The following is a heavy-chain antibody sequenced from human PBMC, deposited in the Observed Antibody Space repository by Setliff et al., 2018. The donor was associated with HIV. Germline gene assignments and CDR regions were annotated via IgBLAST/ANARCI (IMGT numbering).Heavy chain of an antibody. CDR2: ISSRGSTI. D-gene: IGHD4-17*01. V-gene: IGHV3-48*04. J-gene: IGHJ4*02. CDR3: ARSPYGDYGLDY. Sequence: GGSLRLSCSASGFTFSSYAMHWVRQAPGKGLEYVSYISSRGSTIYYADSVKGRFTISRDNAKNSLYLQMNTLKAEDTAVYFCARSPYGDYGLDYWGQGTLVTVSS. CDR1: GFTFSSYA.